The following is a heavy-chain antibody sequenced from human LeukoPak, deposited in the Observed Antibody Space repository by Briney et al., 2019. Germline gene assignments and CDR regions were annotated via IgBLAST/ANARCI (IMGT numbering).Heavy chain of an antibody. CDR2: ISYDGSNK. J-gene: IGHJ4*02. CDR1: GFTFSSYG. V-gene: IGHV3-30*18. CDR3: AKDAYYYDSSGHDY. Sequence: GGSLRLSCAASGFTFSSYGMHWVRQAPGKGLEWVAVISYDGSNKYYADSVKGRFTISRDNSKNTLYLQTNSLRAEDTAVYYCAKDAYYYDSSGHDYWGQGTLVTVSS. D-gene: IGHD3-22*01.